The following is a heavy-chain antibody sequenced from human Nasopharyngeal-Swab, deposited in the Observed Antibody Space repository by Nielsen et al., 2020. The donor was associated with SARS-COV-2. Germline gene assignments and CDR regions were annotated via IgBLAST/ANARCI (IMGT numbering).Heavy chain of an antibody. CDR1: GFTFSGYA. Sequence: GESLKISCAASGFTFSGYAMSWVRQAPGKGLEWVSAISGSGGSTYYADSVKGRFTISRDNSKNTLYLQMNSLRAEDTAVYYCAKDQVLDPYSSNWSVGKRNAFDIWGQGTMVTVSS. J-gene: IGHJ3*02. D-gene: IGHD6-13*01. CDR2: ISGSGGST. CDR3: AKDQVLDPYSSNWSVGKRNAFDI. V-gene: IGHV3-23*01.